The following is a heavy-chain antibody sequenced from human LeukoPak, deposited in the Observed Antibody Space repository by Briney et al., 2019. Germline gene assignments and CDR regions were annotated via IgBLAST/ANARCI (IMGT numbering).Heavy chain of an antibody. CDR1: GGSISSGGYS. CDR2: IYHSGST. V-gene: IGHV4-30-2*01. Sequence: SQTLSLTCAVSGGSISSGGYSWSWIRQPPGKGLEWIGYIYHSGSTYYNPSLKSRVTISVDRSKNQFSLKLSSVTAADTAVYYCATGGGSGSYSTFDYWGQGTLVTVSS. J-gene: IGHJ4*02. D-gene: IGHD3-10*01. CDR3: ATGGGSGSYSTFDY.